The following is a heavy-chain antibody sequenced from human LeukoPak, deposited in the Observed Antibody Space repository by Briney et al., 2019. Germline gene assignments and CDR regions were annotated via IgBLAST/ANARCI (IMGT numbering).Heavy chain of an antibody. V-gene: IGHV1-69*04. J-gene: IGHJ4*02. Sequence: SVKVSCKASGGAFSSYAISWVRQAPGQGLEWMGRIIPILGIANYAQKFQGRVTITADKSTSTAYMELSSLRSEGTAVYYCARASRGYSYGFFGFFDYWGQGTLVTVSS. CDR3: ARASRGYSYGFFGFFDY. D-gene: IGHD5-18*01. CDR1: GGAFSSYA. CDR2: IIPILGIA.